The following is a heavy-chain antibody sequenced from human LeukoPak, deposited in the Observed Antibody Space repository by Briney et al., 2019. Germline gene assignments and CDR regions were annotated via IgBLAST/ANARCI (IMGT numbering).Heavy chain of an antibody. D-gene: IGHD3-9*01. J-gene: IGHJ4*02. V-gene: IGHV1-46*01. CDR2: INPSNGYT. Sequence: GASVKVSCKASGYIFTSYYMHWVRQAPGQGLEWMGIINPSNGYTTYAQKFQGRVTMTRDTSISTAYMELSRLRSDDTAVFYCARSPHISTGENFDFWGQGTLVTVSS. CDR1: GYIFTSYY. CDR3: ARSPHISTGENFDF.